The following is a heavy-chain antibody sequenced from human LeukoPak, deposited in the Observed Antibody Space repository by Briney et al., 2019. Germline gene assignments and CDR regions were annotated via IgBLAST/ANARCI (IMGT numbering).Heavy chain of an antibody. CDR2: IYPGDSET. V-gene: IGHV5-51*01. D-gene: IGHD3-10*01. Sequence: GESLKISCKGSGYNFPNYWIGWVRQMPGKGLECMGIIYPGDSETRYSPSFQGQVTISADRSISTAYLQWSSLKASDTAMYYCAIQRVPARGYDAFDIWGQGTMVTVSS. J-gene: IGHJ3*02. CDR1: GYNFPNYW. CDR3: AIQRVPARGYDAFDI.